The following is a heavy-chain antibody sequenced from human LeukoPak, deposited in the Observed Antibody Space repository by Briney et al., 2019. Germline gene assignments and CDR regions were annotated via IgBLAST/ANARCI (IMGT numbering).Heavy chain of an antibody. CDR2: IHFSGNT. V-gene: IGHV4-59*12. Sequence: KPSETLSLTCTVSGGSISSYYWCWIRQPPGKGLEWIAYIHFSGNTNYNPSLKSRVTMSVDTSKNQFSLKLSSVTAADTAVYYCARDLGPTNPNYYYYYYMDVWGKGTTVTISS. J-gene: IGHJ6*03. CDR1: GGSISSYY. CDR3: ARDLGPTNPNYYYYYYMDV.